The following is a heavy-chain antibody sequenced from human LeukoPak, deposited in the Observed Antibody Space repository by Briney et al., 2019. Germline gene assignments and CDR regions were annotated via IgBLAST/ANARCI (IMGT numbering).Heavy chain of an antibody. Sequence: SETLSLTCTVSGGSISNYYWSWIRQPPGKGLEWIGYIYYSGSINYNPSLKSRVTISVDTSKNQFSLKLSSVTAADTAVYYCASPREKVAATGYFDYWGQGTLVTVSS. J-gene: IGHJ4*02. CDR2: IYYSGSI. CDR1: GGSISNYY. CDR3: ASPREKVAATGYFDY. D-gene: IGHD2-15*01. V-gene: IGHV4-59*12.